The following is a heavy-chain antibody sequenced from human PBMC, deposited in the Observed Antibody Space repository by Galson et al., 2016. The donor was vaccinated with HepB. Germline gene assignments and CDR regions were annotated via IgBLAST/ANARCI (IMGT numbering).Heavy chain of an antibody. CDR3: ARGGSSYGLYHFFGMDV. D-gene: IGHD5-18*01. CDR2: INPKNGGT. V-gene: IGHV1-2*02. J-gene: IGHJ6*02. Sequence: SVKVSCKASGYTFSDYYMHWVRQAPGQGLEWMGWINPKNGGTNYAQRFRDRVIMTRVPSIRTAYMELSRVTPDDTAVYFCARGGSSYGLYHFFGMDVWGQGTTVTVSS. CDR1: GYTFSDYY.